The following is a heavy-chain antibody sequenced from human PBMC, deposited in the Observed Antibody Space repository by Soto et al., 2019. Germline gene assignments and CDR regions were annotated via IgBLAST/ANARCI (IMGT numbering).Heavy chain of an antibody. CDR3: ARGNGYGRFGY. CDR1: GYTVTSYY. V-gene: IGHV1-46*01. D-gene: IGHD5-12*01. J-gene: IGHJ4*02. CDR2: INPSGGST. Sequence: QVQLVQSGAEVKKPGASVKVSCKASGYTVTSYYMHWVRQAPGQGLEWMGIINPSGGSTSYAQKFQGRVTMTRDTSTSTVYMELSSLRAEDAAVYYCARGNGYGRFGYWGQGTLVTVSS.